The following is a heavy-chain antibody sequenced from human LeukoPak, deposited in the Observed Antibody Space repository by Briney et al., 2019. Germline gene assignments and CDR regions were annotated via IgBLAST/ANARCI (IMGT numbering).Heavy chain of an antibody. J-gene: IGHJ6*03. CDR1: GGTFSSYA. CDR2: IIPIFGTA. Sequence: GASVKVSCKASGGTFSSYAISWVRQAPGQGLEWMGGIIPIFGTANYAQKFQGRVTITTDESTSTAYMELSSLRSEDTAVYYCASLGTPFTYYYGSGSPSGYYYMDAWGKGTTVTVSS. CDR3: ASLGTPFTYYYGSGSPSGYYYMDA. D-gene: IGHD3-10*01. V-gene: IGHV1-69*05.